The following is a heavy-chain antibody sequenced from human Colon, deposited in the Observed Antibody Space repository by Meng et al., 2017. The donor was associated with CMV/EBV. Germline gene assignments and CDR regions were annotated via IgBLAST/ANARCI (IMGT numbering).Heavy chain of an antibody. CDR2: ISWNGGRA. J-gene: IGHJ4*02. Sequence: GESLKISCAASGFTFDDFAMHWVRQGPGKGLEWVSGISWNGGRAGYADTVKGRFTISRDNAKNSVYLQMNSLRVEDTGVYYCAKDIAMAGVVNGVENWGQGTLVTVSS. CDR3: AKDIAMAGVVNGVEN. V-gene: IGHV3-9*01. CDR1: GFTFDDFA. D-gene: IGHD3-3*01.